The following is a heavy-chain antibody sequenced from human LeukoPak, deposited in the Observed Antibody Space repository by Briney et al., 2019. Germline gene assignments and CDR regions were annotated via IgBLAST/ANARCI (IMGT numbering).Heavy chain of an antibody. D-gene: IGHD4-17*01. CDR1: GFTFSTYG. J-gene: IGHJ4*02. CDR3: ASLELTVTTVNAEVD. CDR2: ISNDGSNK. V-gene: IGHV3-30*03. Sequence: QPGRSLRLSCAASGFTFSTYGMHWVRQAPGKGLEWVAVISNDGSNKLYGDSVMGRFTISRDNSKNTLYLQMNSLRAEDTAVYYCASLELTVTTVNAEVDWGQGTLVTVPS.